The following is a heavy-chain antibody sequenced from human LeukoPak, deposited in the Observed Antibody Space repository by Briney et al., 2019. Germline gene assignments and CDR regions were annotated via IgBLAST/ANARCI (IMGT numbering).Heavy chain of an antibody. CDR2: IRSKAYGGTT. CDR1: GFTFGDYA. V-gene: IGHV3-49*03. J-gene: IGHJ5*02. CDR3: TRDPSSISDYYDSSGYYYWFDP. Sequence: GGSLRLSCKASGFTFGDYAMSWFRQAPGKGREGVGFIRSKAYGGTTEYAASVKGRFTISRDDSKSIAYLQMNSLKTEDTAVYYCTRDPSSISDYYDSSGYYYWFDPWGQGTLVTVSS. D-gene: IGHD3-22*01.